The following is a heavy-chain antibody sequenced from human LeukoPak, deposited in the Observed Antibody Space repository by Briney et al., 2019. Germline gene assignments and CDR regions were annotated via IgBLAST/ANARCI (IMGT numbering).Heavy chain of an antibody. Sequence: GGSLRLSCEVSGFAFSTYAFHWVRQAPGEGLQWVALISYDGSDKYYADSVKGRFTISRDNSKNTLYLQMNSLRPEDTAVYFCARDGMVYAKGNYFDLWGRGTLVTVSS. CDR1: GFAFSTYA. CDR2: ISYDGSDK. CDR3: ARDGMVYAKGNYFDL. D-gene: IGHD2-8*01. V-gene: IGHV3-30*01. J-gene: IGHJ2*01.